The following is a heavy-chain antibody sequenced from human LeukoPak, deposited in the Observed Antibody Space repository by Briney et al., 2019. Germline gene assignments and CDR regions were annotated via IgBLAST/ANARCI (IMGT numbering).Heavy chain of an antibody. CDR2: ISSSGSTI. D-gene: IGHD3-3*01. Sequence: GGSLRLSCAASGFTFSSYEMNWVRQAPGKGLEWVSYISSSGSTIYYADSVKGRFTISRDNSKNTLSLQMNSLRAEDTAVYYCAKGYDFLDYWGQGTLVTVSS. CDR1: GFTFSSYE. J-gene: IGHJ4*02. CDR3: AKGYDFLDY. V-gene: IGHV3-48*03.